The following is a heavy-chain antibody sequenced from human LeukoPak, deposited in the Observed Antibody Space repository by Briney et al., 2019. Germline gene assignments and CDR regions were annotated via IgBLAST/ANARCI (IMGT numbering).Heavy chain of an antibody. CDR1: GLTFSNYW. J-gene: IGHJ6*03. CDR2: IKQDGSEK. CDR3: ARVRREMKRSLGRTTEYSYYYYMGV. D-gene: IGHD1/OR15-1a*01. V-gene: IGHV3-7*01. Sequence: GGSLRLSCAASGLTFSNYWMSWVRQGPGKGLEWVANIKQDGSEKYYIDSVKGRFTISRDNAKNSVYLQMNRLRAEDTAVYYCARVRREMKRSLGRTTEYSYYYYMGVWGKGTTVTVSS.